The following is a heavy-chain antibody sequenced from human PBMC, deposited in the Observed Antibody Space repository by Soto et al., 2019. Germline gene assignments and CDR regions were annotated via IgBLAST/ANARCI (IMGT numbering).Heavy chain of an antibody. D-gene: IGHD2-2*01. CDR2: IYPGDSDT. Sequence: PGESLKISCKASGYTFTSYWITWVRQMPGKGLEWMGIIYPGDSDTRYSPSFQGQVTISADKSISTAYLQWSSLKASDTAMYYCARHLTDIVVVPAAIYGMDVWGQGTTVTVSS. J-gene: IGHJ6*02. CDR3: ARHLTDIVVVPAAIYGMDV. CDR1: GYTFTSYW. V-gene: IGHV5-51*01.